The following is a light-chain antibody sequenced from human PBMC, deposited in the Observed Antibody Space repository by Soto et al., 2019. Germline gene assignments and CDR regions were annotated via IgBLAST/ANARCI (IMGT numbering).Light chain of an antibody. CDR1: SSDVGGYNY. V-gene: IGLV2-8*01. J-gene: IGLJ1*01. Sequence: QSALTQPPSASGSPGQSVTISCTGTSSDVGGYNYVSWYQQHPGKAPKLMIYEVSKRPSGVPDRFSGSKSGNTASLTVSGLQAEDEADYFCSSSSGSNDFPYVFGSRTKLTVL. CDR3: SSSSGSNDFPYV. CDR2: EVS.